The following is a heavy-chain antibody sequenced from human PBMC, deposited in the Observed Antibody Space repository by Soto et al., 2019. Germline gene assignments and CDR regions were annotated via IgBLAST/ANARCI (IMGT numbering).Heavy chain of an antibody. CDR3: AKDPSDSGRPTPDY. CDR2: ISYDGSNK. J-gene: IGHJ4*02. V-gene: IGHV3-30*18. D-gene: IGHD1-26*01. Sequence: GGSLRLACSASGFTFSSYGMHWVRQAPGKGLEWVAVISYDGSNKYYADSVKGRFTISRDNSKNTLYLQMNSLRAEDTAVYYCAKDPSDSGRPTPDYWGQGTLVTVPS. CDR1: GFTFSSYG.